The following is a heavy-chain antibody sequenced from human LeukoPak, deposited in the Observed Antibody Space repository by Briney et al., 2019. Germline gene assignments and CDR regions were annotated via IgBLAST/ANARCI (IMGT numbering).Heavy chain of an antibody. J-gene: IGHJ4*02. CDR1: GFTFSSYA. V-gene: IGHV3-23*01. CDR3: ASVLEWEGFDY. CDR2: ISGGGGST. Sequence: GGSLRLSCAASGFTFSSYAMSWVRQAPGKGLEWVSAISGGGGSTYYADSVKGRFTISRDNSKNTLYLQMNSLRAEDTAVYYCASVLEWEGFDYWGQGTLVTVSS. D-gene: IGHD3-3*01.